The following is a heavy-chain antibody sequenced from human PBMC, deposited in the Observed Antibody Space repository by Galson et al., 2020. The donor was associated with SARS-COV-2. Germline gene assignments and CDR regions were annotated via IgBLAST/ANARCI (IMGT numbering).Heavy chain of an antibody. D-gene: IGHD3-3*01. CDR1: GYTFTSYA. V-gene: IGHV1-3*01. CDR3: ARGPLEFLWSGYLGGWFDP. Sequence: ASVKVSCKASGYTFTSYAMHWVRQAPGQRLEWMGWINAGNGNTKYSQKFQGRVTITRDTSASTAYMELSSLRSEDTAVYYCARGPLEFLWSGYLGGWFDPWGQGTLVTVSS. CDR2: INAGNGNT. J-gene: IGHJ5*02.